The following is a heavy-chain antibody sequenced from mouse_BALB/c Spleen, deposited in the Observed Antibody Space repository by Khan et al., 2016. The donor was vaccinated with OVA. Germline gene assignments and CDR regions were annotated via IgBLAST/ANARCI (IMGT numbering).Heavy chain of an antibody. D-gene: IGHD4-1*01. CDR2: ISSGADYT. CDR3: ASHLTGSCAY. Sequence: VQLKESGGDLVKPGGSLKLSCAASGFTFSSYSMSWVRQTPDKRLEWVATISSGADYTYYPDSVKGRFTISRDNAKNTLYLQMSSLKSEDTAMYYCASHLTGSCAYWGQGTLVTVSA. V-gene: IGHV5-6*01. CDR1: GFTFSSYS. J-gene: IGHJ3*01.